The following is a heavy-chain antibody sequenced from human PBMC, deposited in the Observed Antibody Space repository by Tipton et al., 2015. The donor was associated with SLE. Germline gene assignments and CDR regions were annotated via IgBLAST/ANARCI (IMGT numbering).Heavy chain of an antibody. Sequence: TLSLTCAVDGGSFSGYYWNWIRQPPGKGLEWIGEINHSGNTNYNPSLKSRVTISMDTSKNQFSLRLRSVTAADTAVYYCVRINSGASRLFDYWGQGMLVAVSS. D-gene: IGHD1-26*01. CDR2: INHSGNT. V-gene: IGHV4-34*01. CDR3: VRINSGASRLFDY. J-gene: IGHJ4*02. CDR1: GGSFSGYY.